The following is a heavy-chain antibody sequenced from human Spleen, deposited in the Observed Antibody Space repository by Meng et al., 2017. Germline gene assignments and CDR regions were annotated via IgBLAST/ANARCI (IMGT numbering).Heavy chain of an antibody. Sequence: QVQLVQSGAEVKKPGASVKASCKPSGYNFPDYYIHWVRRAPGQGLEWMGRIDPKTGDTHYALKFQGRVTMTGDTSISTAYMELSGLRSDDTAMYYCARDEDISAAGKLFGDYWGHGTLVTVSS. V-gene: IGHV1-2*06. CDR1: GYNFPDYY. D-gene: IGHD6-13*01. CDR3: ARDEDISAAGKLFGDY. CDR2: IDPKTGDT. J-gene: IGHJ4*01.